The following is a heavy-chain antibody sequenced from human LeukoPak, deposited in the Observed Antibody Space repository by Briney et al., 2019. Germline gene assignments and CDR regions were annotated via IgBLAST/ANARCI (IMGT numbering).Heavy chain of an antibody. CDR3: ARHSGYSSGPDFDY. Sequence: PSETLSLTCNVSGGSISSYSWSWIRQPPGKGLEWIGYISYSGNTNYNPSLMRRVTISVDTSKSQFSLNLTSVTAADTAVYSCARHSGYSSGPDFDYWGQGTLVTVSS. CDR2: ISYSGNT. V-gene: IGHV4-59*08. CDR1: GGSISSYS. J-gene: IGHJ4*02. D-gene: IGHD6-19*01.